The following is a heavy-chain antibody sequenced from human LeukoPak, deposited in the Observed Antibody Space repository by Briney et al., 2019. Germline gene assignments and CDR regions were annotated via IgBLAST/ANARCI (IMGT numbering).Heavy chain of an antibody. V-gene: IGHV1-69*04. D-gene: IGHD2/OR15-2a*01. CDR2: IILILGIA. CDR1: GGTFSSYA. J-gene: IGHJ4*02. CDR3: ARGALSQPLPAPFDY. Sequence: GASVKVSCKASGGTFSSYAISWVRQAPGQGLEWMGRIILILGIANYAQKFQGRVTITADKSTSTAYMELSSLRSEDTAVYYCARGALSQPLPAPFDYWGQGTLVTVSS.